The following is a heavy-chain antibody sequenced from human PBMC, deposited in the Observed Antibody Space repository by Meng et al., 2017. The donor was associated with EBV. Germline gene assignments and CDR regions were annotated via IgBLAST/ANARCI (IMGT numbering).Heavy chain of an antibody. V-gene: IGHV1-2*06. CDR3: ARVGIAVAGTGDY. CDR1: GYTFTGYY. Sequence: GELGPCGAEVKKRGGSVKVSCKASGYTFTGYYMHWVRQAPGQGLEWMGRINPNSGGTNYAQKFQDRVTMTRDTSISTAYMELSRLRSDDTAVYYCARVGIAVAGTGDYWGQGTLVTVSS. D-gene: IGHD6-19*01. J-gene: IGHJ4*02. CDR2: INPNSGGT.